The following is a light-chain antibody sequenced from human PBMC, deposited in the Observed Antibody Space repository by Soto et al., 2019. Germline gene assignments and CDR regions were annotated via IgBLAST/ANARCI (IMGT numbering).Light chain of an antibody. V-gene: IGKV1-9*01. Sequence: IQLTQSPSSLSASVGDRVTITCRASQGISSYLAWYQQKPGKAPKLLIYAASTLQSGVPSRFSGSGPGKDFTLTISSLQPEVFLKYYCQPLNSYLDLNFGGGPQVNI. CDR2: AAS. J-gene: IGKJ4*01. CDR3: QPLNSYLDLN. CDR1: QGISSY.